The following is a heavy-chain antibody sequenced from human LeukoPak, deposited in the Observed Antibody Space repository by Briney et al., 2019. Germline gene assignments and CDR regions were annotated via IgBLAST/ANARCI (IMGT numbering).Heavy chain of an antibody. CDR1: GYTFTDYY. D-gene: IGHD4-11*01. V-gene: IGHV1-2*02. CDR2: INPISGGT. Sequence: ASVKVSCKTSGYTFTDYYMHWVRQAPGQGLEWMGWINPISGGTNFAQKFQGRVTMTRDTSISTAYMELSSLKSDDTAVYYCARDPRTTKNAFDIRGQGTMVTVSS. CDR3: ARDPRTTKNAFDI. J-gene: IGHJ3*02.